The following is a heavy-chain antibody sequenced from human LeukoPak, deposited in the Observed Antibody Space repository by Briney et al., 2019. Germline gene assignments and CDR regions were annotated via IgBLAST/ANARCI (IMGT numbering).Heavy chain of an antibody. CDR3: ARSLHYYDNSGLFIQY. Sequence: ASVKVSCKASGYTFTRYGCSWVRQAPGQGREWMGGIRVDSVKTNYAQKLQGRVTMTTDTYTSTAYVALRSLRSDATAIYYCARSLHYYDNSGLFIQYWGQGTLVTVSS. CDR1: GYTFTRYG. J-gene: IGHJ1*01. CDR2: IRVDSVKT. D-gene: IGHD3-22*01. V-gene: IGHV1-18*01.